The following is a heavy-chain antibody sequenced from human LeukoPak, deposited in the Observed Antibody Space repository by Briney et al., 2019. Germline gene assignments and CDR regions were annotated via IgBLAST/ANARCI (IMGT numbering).Heavy chain of an antibody. CDR1: GFTVSTNY. D-gene: IGHD4-17*01. CDR3: ARGGYGAYVGYDFDY. J-gene: IGHJ4*02. V-gene: IGHV3-53*01. Sequence: PGGSLRLSCAASGFTVSTNYMSWVRQAPGKGLEWVSVIYSDGRTYYADSVKGRFTISRDNAKSSLYLQMNSLRAEDTAVYYCARGGYGAYVGYDFDYWGQGTLVTVSS. CDR2: IYSDGRT.